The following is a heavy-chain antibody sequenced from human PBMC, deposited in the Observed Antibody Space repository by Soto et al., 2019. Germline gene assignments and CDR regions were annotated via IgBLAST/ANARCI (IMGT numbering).Heavy chain of an antibody. CDR3: ARVAQTTVTTWYYYYGMDV. CDR2: ISYDGSNK. Sequence: QVQLVESGGGVVQPGRSLRLSCAASGFTFSSYAMHWVRQAPGKGLEWVAVISYDGSNKYYADSVKGRFTISRDNSKNTLYLQMNSLRAEDTAVYYCARVAQTTVTTWYYYYGMDVWGQGTTVTVSS. D-gene: IGHD4-17*01. V-gene: IGHV3-30-3*01. J-gene: IGHJ6*02. CDR1: GFTFSSYA.